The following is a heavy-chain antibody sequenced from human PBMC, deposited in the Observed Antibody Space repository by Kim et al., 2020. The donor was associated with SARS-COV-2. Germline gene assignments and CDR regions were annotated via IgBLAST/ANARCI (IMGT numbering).Heavy chain of an antibody. V-gene: IGHV3-23*01. CDR2: ASDTGANT. Sequence: GGSLRLSCAASGFTFSSYAMSWVRQAPEKGLEWVSSASDTGANTYYADSVKGRFTISRDNSKDTLFLQMNSLRAEDAAVYYCAKNLGPNSYYYMDVWGKGTTLTVSS. CDR1: GFTFSSYA. J-gene: IGHJ6*03. CDR3: AKNLGPNSYYYMDV.